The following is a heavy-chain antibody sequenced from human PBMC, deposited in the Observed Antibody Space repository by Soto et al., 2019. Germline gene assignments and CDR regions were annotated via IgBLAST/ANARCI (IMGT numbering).Heavy chain of an antibody. V-gene: IGHV3-13*04. J-gene: IGHJ2*01. CDR2: IGTAGDT. Sequence: EVQLLESGGGLVQPGGSLRLSCAASGFTFSSYDMHWVRQATGKGLEWVSAIGTAGDTYYPGSVKGRFTISRENAKNSLYLQMNSLRAGDTAVYYCARAPQQLWWYFDLWGRGTLVTVSS. D-gene: IGHD6-13*01. CDR3: ARAPQQLWWYFDL. CDR1: GFTFSSYD.